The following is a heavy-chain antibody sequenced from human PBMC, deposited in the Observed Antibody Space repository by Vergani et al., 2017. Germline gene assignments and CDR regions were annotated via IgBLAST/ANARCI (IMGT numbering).Heavy chain of an antibody. D-gene: IGHD2-21*02. CDR3: ARDPRGYGGDPEDYYYGMDV. CDR1: GATFRSNT. CDR2: IIPVLGKT. Sequence: QVQLVLSGAEVKKPGSSVKVSCKASGATFRSNTISWVRQVPGQGLEWMGRIIPVLGKTKYAQDFQGRLTITAETSTSTAYMELTSLRSQDTAVYYCARDPRGYGGDPEDYYYGMDVWGQGTTVTVSS. V-gene: IGHV1-69*08. J-gene: IGHJ6*02.